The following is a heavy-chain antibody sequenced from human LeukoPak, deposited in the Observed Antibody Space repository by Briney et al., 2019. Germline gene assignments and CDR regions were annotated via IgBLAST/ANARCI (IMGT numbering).Heavy chain of an antibody. CDR3: ARSPLLWFGESAEYYFDY. CDR1: GFTFSSYE. Sequence: PGGSLRLSCAASGFTFSSYEMNWVRQAPGKGLEWVSYISSSGSTIYYADSVKGRFTISRDNAKNSLYLQMNSLGAEDTAVYYCARSPLLWFGESAEYYFDYWGQGTLVTVSS. D-gene: IGHD3-10*01. J-gene: IGHJ4*02. V-gene: IGHV3-48*03. CDR2: ISSSGSTI.